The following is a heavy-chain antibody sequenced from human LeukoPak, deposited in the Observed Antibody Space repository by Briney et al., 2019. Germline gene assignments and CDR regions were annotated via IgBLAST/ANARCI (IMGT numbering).Heavy chain of an antibody. Sequence: ASVKVSCKASGYTFTSCGISWARQAPGQGLEWMGWISAYNGNTNYAQKLQGRVTMTTDTSTSTAYMELRSLRSDDTAVYYCARDTEGYCSSTSCYRDDAFDIWGQGTMVTVSS. CDR3: ARDTEGYCSSTSCYRDDAFDI. CDR1: GYTFTSCG. D-gene: IGHD2-2*02. J-gene: IGHJ3*02. V-gene: IGHV1-18*01. CDR2: ISAYNGNT.